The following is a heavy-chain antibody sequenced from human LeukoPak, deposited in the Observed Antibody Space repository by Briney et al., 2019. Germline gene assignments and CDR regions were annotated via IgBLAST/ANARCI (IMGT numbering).Heavy chain of an antibody. V-gene: IGHV3-30*02. J-gene: IGHJ4*02. Sequence: GGSLRLSCAASGFTFSDYGMHWVRQAPGKGLEWVAIIRYDGSNKYYADSVKGRFTISRDNSKNTLYLQMNSLRAEDTAVYYCAKVARVRITYYYDSSGSYYFDYWGQGTLVTVSS. CDR3: AKVARVRITYYYDSSGSYYFDY. CDR1: GFTFSDYG. CDR2: IRYDGSNK. D-gene: IGHD3-22*01.